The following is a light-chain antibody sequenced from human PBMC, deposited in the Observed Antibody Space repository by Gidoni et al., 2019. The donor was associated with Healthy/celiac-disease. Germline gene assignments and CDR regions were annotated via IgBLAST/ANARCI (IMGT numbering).Light chain of an antibody. Sequence: DIQLTQSPSFLSASVGDRVTITFRASQGISSYLAWYQQKPGKAPKLLIYAASTLQSGVPSRFSGSGSGTEFTLTISSLQHEDFATYYCQQLNSYPLTFGGGTKVEIK. CDR3: QQLNSYPLT. V-gene: IGKV1-9*01. CDR1: QGISSY. J-gene: IGKJ4*01. CDR2: AAS.